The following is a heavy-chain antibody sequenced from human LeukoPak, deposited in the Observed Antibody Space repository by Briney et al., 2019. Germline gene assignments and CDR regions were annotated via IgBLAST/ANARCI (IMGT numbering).Heavy chain of an antibody. CDR2: IKQDGSEE. V-gene: IGHV3-7*03. J-gene: IGHJ4*02. Sequence: GGSLRLSCAVSGFTISSYWMHWVRQAPGKGLEWVANIKQDGSEEYYVDSVKGRFTISRDNAKNSLYLQMNSLRAEDTAVYYCARRYFDYWGQGILVTVSS. CDR1: GFTISSYW. CDR3: ARRYFDY.